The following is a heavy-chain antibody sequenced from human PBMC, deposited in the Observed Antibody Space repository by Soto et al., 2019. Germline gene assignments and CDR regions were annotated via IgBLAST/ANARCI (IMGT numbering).Heavy chain of an antibody. CDR3: ARTLSSPAENWFDP. J-gene: IGHJ5*02. CDR1: GDSVSSNSAA. V-gene: IGHV6-1*01. D-gene: IGHD6-6*01. Sequence: PSQTLSLTCAISGDSVSSNSAAWNWIRQSPSRGLEWLGRTYYRSKWYNDYAVSVKSRITINPDTSKNQFSLQLNSVTPEDTSVYFCARTLSSPAENWFDPWGQGTLVTVSS. CDR2: TYYRSKWYN.